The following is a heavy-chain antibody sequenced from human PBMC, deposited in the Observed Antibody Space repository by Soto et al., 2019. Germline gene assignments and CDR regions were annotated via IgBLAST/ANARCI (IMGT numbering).Heavy chain of an antibody. CDR2: IYYSGST. Sequence: SETLSLTYTVSGGSISSSSHYRSWIRQPPGKGLEWIGSIYYSGSTYYNPSLKSRVTISVDTSKNQFSLKLRSVTAADTAVYYCAREFYYYYGMDVWGQGTTVT. CDR3: AREFYYYYGMDV. CDR1: GGSISSSSHY. J-gene: IGHJ6*02. V-gene: IGHV4-39*01.